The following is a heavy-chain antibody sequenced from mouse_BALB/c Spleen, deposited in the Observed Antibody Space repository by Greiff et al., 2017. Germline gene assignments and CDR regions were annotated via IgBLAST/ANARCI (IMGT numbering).Heavy chain of an antibody. CDR2: IWSGGST. J-gene: IGHJ4*01. Sequence: TVSGFSLTSYGVHWVRQSPGKGLEWLGVIWSGGSTDYNAAFISRLSISKDNSKSQVFFKMNSLQANDTAIYYCARFTMITTNAMDYWGQGTSVTVSS. V-gene: IGHV2-2*02. D-gene: IGHD2-4*01. CDR3: ARFTMITTNAMDY. CDR1: GFSLTSYG.